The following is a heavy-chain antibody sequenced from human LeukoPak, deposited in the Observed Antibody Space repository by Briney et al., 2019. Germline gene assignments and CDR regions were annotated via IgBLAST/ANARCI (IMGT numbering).Heavy chain of an antibody. CDR2: IRSKTYGGTA. CDR3: KSAGSYY. D-gene: IGHD1-26*01. V-gene: IGHV3-49*04. CDR1: GLTFSSSSYS. Sequence: PGGSLRLSCAASGLTFSSSSYSMNWVRQAPGKGLEWVGFIRSKTYGGTAEYAASVKGRFTISRDDSKSIAYLQMNRLKTEDTAVYYCKSAGSYYWGQGTLVIVSS. J-gene: IGHJ4*02.